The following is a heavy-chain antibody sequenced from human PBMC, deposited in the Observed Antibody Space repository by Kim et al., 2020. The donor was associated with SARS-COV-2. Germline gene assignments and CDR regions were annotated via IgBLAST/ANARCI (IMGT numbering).Heavy chain of an antibody. J-gene: IGHJ4*02. CDR3: ARAVVGIAGQFDY. Sequence: GGSLRLSCAASGFTVSSNYMSWVRQAPGKGLEWVSVIYSGGSTYYADSVKGRFTISRDNSKNTLYLQMNSLRAEDTAVYYCARAVVGIAGQFDYWGQGTLVTVSS. V-gene: IGHV3-66*01. D-gene: IGHD6-13*01. CDR2: IYSGGST. CDR1: GFTVSSNY.